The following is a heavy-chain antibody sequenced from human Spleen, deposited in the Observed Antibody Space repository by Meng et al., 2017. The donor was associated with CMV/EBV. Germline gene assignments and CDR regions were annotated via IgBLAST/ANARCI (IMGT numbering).Heavy chain of an antibody. CDR3: ARGKVPDYPGSLGDAFDI. V-gene: IGHV3-21*01. D-gene: IGHD1-26*01. Sequence: GGSLRLSCTASGFSFSDYSMNWVRQAPGKGMEWVSSISSRNTYIYYRDSVKGRFTISRDKSKNTLSLQMNSLQREDTAVYYCARGKVPDYPGSLGDAFDIWGQGTMVTVSS. CDR1: GFSFSDYS. J-gene: IGHJ3*02. CDR2: ISSRNTYI.